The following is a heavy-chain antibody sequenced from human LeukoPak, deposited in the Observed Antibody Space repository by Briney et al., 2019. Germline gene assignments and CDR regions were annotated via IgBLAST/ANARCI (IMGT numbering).Heavy chain of an antibody. Sequence: ASVKVSCKASGGTFSSYAISWVRQAPGQGLEWMGGIIPIFGTANYAQKFQGRVTITADESTSTAYMELSSLRSEDTAVYYCARISGWYGDLGPQNTYYFDYWGQGTLVTVSS. V-gene: IGHV1-69*13. J-gene: IGHJ4*02. CDR3: ARISGWYGDLGPQNTYYFDY. CDR1: GGTFSSYA. D-gene: IGHD6-13*01. CDR2: IIPIFGTA.